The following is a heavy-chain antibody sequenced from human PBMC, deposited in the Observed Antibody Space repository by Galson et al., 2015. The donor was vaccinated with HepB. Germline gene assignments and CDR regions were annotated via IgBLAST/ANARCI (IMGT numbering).Heavy chain of an antibody. V-gene: IGHV4-34*01. J-gene: IGHJ4*02. CDR1: GGSFSGYY. CDR2: INHSGST. Sequence: SETLSLTCAVYGGSFSGYYWSWIRQPPGKGLERIGEINHSGSTNYNPSLKSRVTISVDTSKNQFSLKLSSVTAADTAVYYCARGSRAVGLFGIAAAGKRSYFDYWGQGTLVTVSS. CDR3: ARGSRAVGLFGIAAAGKRSYFDY. D-gene: IGHD6-13*01.